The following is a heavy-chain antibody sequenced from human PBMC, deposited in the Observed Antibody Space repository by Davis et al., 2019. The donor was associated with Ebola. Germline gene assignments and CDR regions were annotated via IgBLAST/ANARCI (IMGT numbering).Heavy chain of an antibody. J-gene: IGHJ4*02. CDR1: GYIFANYW. D-gene: IGHD1-26*01. CDR2: IFPGDSDT. CDR3: ARLPLYSGSYFSFDS. V-gene: IGHV5-51*01. Sequence: GESLKISCKASGYIFANYWIGWVRQKPGKGLEWMGIIFPGDSDTRYSPSFQGQVTISADKSISTAYLQWSSLKASDTAIYYCARLPLYSGSYFSFDSWGQGTQVTVSS.